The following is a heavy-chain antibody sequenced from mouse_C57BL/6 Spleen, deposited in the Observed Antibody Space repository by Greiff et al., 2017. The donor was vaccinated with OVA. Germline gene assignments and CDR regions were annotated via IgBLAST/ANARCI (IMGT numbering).Heavy chain of an antibody. CDR1: GFNIKDDY. D-gene: IGHD1-1*01. CDR2: IDPENGDT. CDR3: TTAGSSYVGYAMDY. J-gene: IGHJ4*01. Sequence: QLQQSGAELVRPGASVKLSCTASGFNIKDDYMHWVKQRPEQGLEWIGWIDPENGDTEYASKFQGKATITADTSSNTAYLQLSSLTSEDTAVYYCTTAGSSYVGYAMDYWGQGTSVTVSS. V-gene: IGHV14-4*01.